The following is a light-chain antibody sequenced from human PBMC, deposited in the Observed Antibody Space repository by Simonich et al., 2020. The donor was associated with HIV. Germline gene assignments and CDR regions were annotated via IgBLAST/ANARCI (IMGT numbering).Light chain of an antibody. CDR1: NIGSKN. CDR2: RDS. Sequence: SYELTQPLSVSVALGQTARITCGGNNIGSKNVHWYQQKPGQAPVLVIYRDSNRPSGIPERFSGSNSGNTATLTISRAQAGDEADYYCQVWDSSIDHVVFGGGTKLTVL. V-gene: IGLV3-9*01. CDR3: QVWDSSIDHVV. J-gene: IGLJ2*01.